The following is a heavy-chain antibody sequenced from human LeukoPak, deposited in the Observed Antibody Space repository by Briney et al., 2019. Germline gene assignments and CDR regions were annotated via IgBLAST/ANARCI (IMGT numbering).Heavy chain of an antibody. Sequence: SETLSLTCAVYGGSFSGYYWSWIRQPPGKGLEWIGEINHSGSTNYNPSLKSRVTISVDTSKNQFSLRLSSVTAADTAVYYCARDTSRSRFDPWGQGTLVTVSS. V-gene: IGHV4-34*01. J-gene: IGHJ5*02. CDR3: ARDTSRSRFDP. CDR1: GGSFSGYY. D-gene: IGHD2-2*01. CDR2: INHSGST.